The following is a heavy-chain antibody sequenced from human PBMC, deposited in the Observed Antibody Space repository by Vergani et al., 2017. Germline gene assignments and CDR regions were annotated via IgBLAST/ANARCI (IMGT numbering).Heavy chain of an antibody. V-gene: IGHV3-21*01. D-gene: IGHD3-16*02. J-gene: IGHJ4*02. CDR3: AGVSQPGSYYDYVWGSYRYTGPVDY. CDR2: ISSSSSYI. Sequence: EVQLVESGGGLVKPGGSLRLSCAASGFTFSSYSMNWVRQAPGKGLEWVSSISSSSSYIYYADSVKGRFTISRDNAKNSLYLQMNSLRAEDSAVYYCAGVSQPGSYYDYVWGSYRYTGPVDYWGQGTLVTVSS. CDR1: GFTFSSYS.